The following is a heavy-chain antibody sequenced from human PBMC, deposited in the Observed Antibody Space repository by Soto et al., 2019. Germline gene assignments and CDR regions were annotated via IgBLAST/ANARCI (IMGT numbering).Heavy chain of an antibody. J-gene: IGHJ6*02. CDR3: ARGGLALMEV. CDR2: SNAGNGNT. D-gene: IGHD3-16*01. V-gene: IGHV1-3*01. CDR1: GYTFTSYA. Sequence: QVQLVQSGAEVKKPGASVKVSCKASGYTFTSYAMHWVRQAPGQRLGWMGWSNAGNGNTKYSPKFQGRVTITGDIAASTAPMELSSVRCEDTAVYYCARGGLALMEVWGQGTTVTVS.